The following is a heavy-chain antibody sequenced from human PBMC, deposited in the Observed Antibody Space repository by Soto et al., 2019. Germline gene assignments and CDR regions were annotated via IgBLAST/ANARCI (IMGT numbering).Heavy chain of an antibody. Sequence: QDQLVQSGAEVKKPGSSVKVSCKASGGTFSSHTFSWVRQAPGQGLEWMGRIIPALGTATYAQKFQGRVRITADESATTVYMELNSLRSEDTAVYYCARPDFGDCWYFDLWGRGTLVTVSS. CDR1: GGTFSSHT. V-gene: IGHV1-69*08. D-gene: IGHD4-17*01. CDR2: IIPALGTA. J-gene: IGHJ2*01. CDR3: ARPDFGDCWYFDL.